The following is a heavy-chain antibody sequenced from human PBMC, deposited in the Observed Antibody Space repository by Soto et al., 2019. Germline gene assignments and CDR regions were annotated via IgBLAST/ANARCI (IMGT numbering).Heavy chain of an antibody. CDR2: IYYSGST. V-gene: IGHV4-61*01. CDR1: GGSVSSGSSY. J-gene: IGHJ4*02. CDR3: ARVPYYYDSSGSDY. D-gene: IGHD3-22*01. Sequence: SETLSLTCTVSGGSVSSGSSYWSWIRQPPGKGLEWIGYIYYSGSTNYNPSLKSRVTISVDTSKNQFSLKLSSVTAADTAVYYCARVPYYYDSSGSDYWGQGTLVTVSS.